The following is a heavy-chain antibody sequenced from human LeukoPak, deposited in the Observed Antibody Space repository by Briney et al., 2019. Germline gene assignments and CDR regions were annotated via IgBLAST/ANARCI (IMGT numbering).Heavy chain of an antibody. J-gene: IGHJ5*02. CDR3: ARRRQLGLGFDP. V-gene: IGHV1-8*03. CDR2: MNPDSGNT. Sequence: ASVKVPCKASGYTFTSYDINWVRQATGQGLEWMGWMNPDSGNTGYAQKFQGRVTITRNTSISTAYMELSSLRSEDTAVYHCARRRQLGLGFDPWGQGTLVTVSS. CDR1: GYTFTSYD. D-gene: IGHD7-27*01.